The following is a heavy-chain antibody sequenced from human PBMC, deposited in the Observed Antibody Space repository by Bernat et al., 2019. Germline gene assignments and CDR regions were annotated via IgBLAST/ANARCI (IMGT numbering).Heavy chain of an antibody. Sequence: QVQLVQSGAEVKKPGSSVKVSCKASGGTFSSYAISWVRQAPGQGLEWMGGFIPIFGTANYAQKFKGRVTITAEESTSTAYMELRSLRSEDTAVYYCARETYSGYERGLFDYWGQGTLVTVSS. J-gene: IGHJ4*02. CDR2: FIPIFGTA. CDR3: ARETYSGYERGLFDY. V-gene: IGHV1-69*01. CDR1: GGTFSSYA. D-gene: IGHD5-12*01.